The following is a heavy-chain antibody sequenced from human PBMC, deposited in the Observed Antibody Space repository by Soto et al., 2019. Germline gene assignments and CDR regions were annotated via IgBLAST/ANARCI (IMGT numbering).Heavy chain of an antibody. CDR3: ATLPPWGHCYGSGSSLAFDI. D-gene: IGHD3-10*01. J-gene: IGHJ3*02. CDR1: GGSISSYY. CDR2: IYYSGST. Sequence: QVQLQESGPGLVKPSETLSLTCTVSGGSISSYYWSWIRQPPGKGLEWIGYIYYSGSTNYNPSLRSRVTISVDTSKNQFSLKLSSVTAADTAVYYCATLPPWGHCYGSGSSLAFDIWGQGTMVTVSS. V-gene: IGHV4-59*01.